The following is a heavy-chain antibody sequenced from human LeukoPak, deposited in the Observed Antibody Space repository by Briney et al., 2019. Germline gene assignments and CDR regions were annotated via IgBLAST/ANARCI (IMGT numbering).Heavy chain of an antibody. CDR2: IYYTGST. CDR3: ARTTEAHSWRTRYYDYYMDV. D-gene: IGHD6-13*01. V-gene: IGHV4-59*01. Sequence: PSETLSLTCTASGVSITTYYWSWIRQPPGKGLEWIGYIYYTGSTNYNPSLKSRVTISADTSKNQFSLKLSSVTAADTAVYYCARTTEAHSWRTRYYDYYMDVWGKGTTVTVSS. J-gene: IGHJ6*03. CDR1: GVSITTYY.